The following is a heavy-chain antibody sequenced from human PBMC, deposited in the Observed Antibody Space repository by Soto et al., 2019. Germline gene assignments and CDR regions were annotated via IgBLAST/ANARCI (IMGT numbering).Heavy chain of an antibody. CDR2: IYSGGST. D-gene: IGHD3-3*01. CDR3: ARVSPSVDYDFWSGYVEV. V-gene: IGHV3-23*03. J-gene: IGHJ4*02. CDR1: GFTLNNFA. Sequence: EVQLLESGGGLVQPGGPLRLSCAASGFTLNNFAMSWVRQAPGRGLEWVSGIYSGGSTYYADSVKGRFTISRDNSKNTLYLQMNSLRAEDTAVYYCARVSPSVDYDFWSGYVEVWGQGTLVTVSS.